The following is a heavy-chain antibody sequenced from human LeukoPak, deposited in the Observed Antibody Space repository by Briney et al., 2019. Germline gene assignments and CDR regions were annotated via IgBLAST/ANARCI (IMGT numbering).Heavy chain of an antibody. CDR3: ARDTTGTIDAFDI. J-gene: IGHJ3*02. Sequence: GGSLRLSCAASGFTFSSYSMNWVRQAPGKGLEWVSSISSSSSYIYYADSVKGRLTISRDNAKNSLYLQMNSLRAEDTAVYYCARDTTGTIDAFDIWGQGTMVTVSS. D-gene: IGHD1-1*01. CDR1: GFTFSSYS. CDR2: ISSSSSYI. V-gene: IGHV3-21*01.